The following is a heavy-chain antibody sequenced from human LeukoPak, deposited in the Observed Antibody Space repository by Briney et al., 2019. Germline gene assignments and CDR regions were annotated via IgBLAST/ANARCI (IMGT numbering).Heavy chain of an antibody. J-gene: IGHJ4*02. CDR1: GFTFSSYG. CDR3: ARVRSSSWHEAYFDY. D-gene: IGHD6-13*01. V-gene: IGHV3-30*03. Sequence: GGSLRLSCAASGFTFSSYGMHWVRQAPGKGLEWVAVISYDGSNKYYADSVKGRFTISRDNSKNTLYLQMNSLRAEDTAVYYCARVRSSSWHEAYFDYWGQGTLVTVSS. CDR2: ISYDGSNK.